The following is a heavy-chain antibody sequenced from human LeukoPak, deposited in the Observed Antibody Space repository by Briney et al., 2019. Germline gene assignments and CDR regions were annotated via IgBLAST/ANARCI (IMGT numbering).Heavy chain of an antibody. V-gene: IGHV4-59*01. D-gene: IGHD5-12*01. CDR2: IYYSGST. Sequence: PSETLSLTCTVSGGSISSYYWSWIRQPPGKGLEWIGYIYYSGSTNYNPSLKSRVTISVDTSKNQFSLKLSSVTAADTAVYYCAREVATITDAPYYFDYWGQGTLVTVSS. CDR3: AREVATITDAPYYFDY. J-gene: IGHJ4*02. CDR1: GGSISSYY.